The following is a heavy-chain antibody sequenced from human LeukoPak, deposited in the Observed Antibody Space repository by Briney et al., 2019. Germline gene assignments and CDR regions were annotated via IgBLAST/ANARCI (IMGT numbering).Heavy chain of an antibody. CDR1: GYTFTSYH. J-gene: IGHJ5*02. V-gene: IGHV1-46*01. CDR3: AREALLTLNWFDP. Sequence: ASVKVSCKASGYTFTSYHIHWVGQAPGQGLEWMGIINPSAGSTDYAQKFQGRVTTTRDTSTTTVYMELTSLRSEDTAVYYCAREALLTLNWFDPWGQGTLVTVSS. CDR2: INPSAGST. D-gene: IGHD2-8*02.